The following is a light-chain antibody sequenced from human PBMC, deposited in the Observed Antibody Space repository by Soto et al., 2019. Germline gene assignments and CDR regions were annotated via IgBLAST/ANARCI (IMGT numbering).Light chain of an antibody. Sequence: DIQMTQSPSSLSASVGDRVTITCRASQSISRYLNGYQQKPGKAPKLLIYAASSLQSGVPSRFSGSGSETDFTLTISSLQPEDFATYYCQQSYSTPWTFGQGTKVEIK. CDR3: QQSYSTPWT. J-gene: IGKJ1*01. CDR1: QSISRY. CDR2: AAS. V-gene: IGKV1-39*01.